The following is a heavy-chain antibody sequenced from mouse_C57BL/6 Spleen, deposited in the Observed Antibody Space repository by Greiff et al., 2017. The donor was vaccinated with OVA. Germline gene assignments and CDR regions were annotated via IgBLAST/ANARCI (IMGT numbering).Heavy chain of an antibody. CDR3: ATWGYYGAY. D-gene: IGHD1-1*01. Sequence: VQLQQPGAELVRPGSSVKLSCKASGYTFTSYWMEWVKQRPGQGLEWIGNIYPSDSETHYNQKFKDKATLTGDKSSSTAYMQLSSLTSEDSAVYYCATWGYYGAYWGQVALVTVSA. J-gene: IGHJ3*01. V-gene: IGHV1-61*01. CDR1: GYTFTSYW. CDR2: IYPSDSET.